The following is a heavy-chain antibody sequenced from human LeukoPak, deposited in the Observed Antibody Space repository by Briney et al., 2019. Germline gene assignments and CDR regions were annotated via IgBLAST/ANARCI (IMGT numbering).Heavy chain of an antibody. CDR2: MNNGPGAT. Sequence: PGGSLRLSCAASGFSFSTSPMSWVRQPPGKGLEWVSAMNNGPGATFYRDSVRGLFTISRDDSKSTLYLQMNSLRAEDTGTYYCAKTHYDLLDVWGQGTTVTVSS. CDR1: GFSFSTSP. CDR3: AKTHYDLLDV. J-gene: IGHJ6*02. D-gene: IGHD5-12*01. V-gene: IGHV3-23*01.